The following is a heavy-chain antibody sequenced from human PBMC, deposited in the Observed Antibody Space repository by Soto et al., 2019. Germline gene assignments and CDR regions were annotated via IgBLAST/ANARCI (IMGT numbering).Heavy chain of an antibody. CDR2: IYYSGST. V-gene: IGHV4-59*11. CDR1: CGSISNHY. D-gene: IGHD5-18*01. Sequence: SETLSLTCTVSCGSISNHYWSWIRQPPGKGLEWIGYIYYSGSTNYNPSLKSRVTISVDTSKNQFSLKLSSVTAADPAVYYCGRGEERVAMVSGYWFQGTLVTVFS. CDR3: GRGEERVAMVSGY. J-gene: IGHJ4*02.